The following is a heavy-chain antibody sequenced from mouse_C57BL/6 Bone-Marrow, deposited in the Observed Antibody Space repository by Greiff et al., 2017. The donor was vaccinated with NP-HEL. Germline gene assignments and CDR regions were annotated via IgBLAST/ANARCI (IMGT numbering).Heavy chain of an antibody. D-gene: IGHD2-2*01. Sequence: EVQRVESGPELVKPGASVKLSCKASGYSFTGYYMNWVKQSPEKSLEWIGEINPSTGGTTYNQKFKAKATLTVDKSSSTAYMQLKSLTSEDSAVYYCAVSTMVRAWFAYWGQGTLVTV. CDR3: AVSTMVRAWFAY. V-gene: IGHV1-42*01. J-gene: IGHJ3*01. CDR2: INPSTGGT. CDR1: GYSFTGYY.